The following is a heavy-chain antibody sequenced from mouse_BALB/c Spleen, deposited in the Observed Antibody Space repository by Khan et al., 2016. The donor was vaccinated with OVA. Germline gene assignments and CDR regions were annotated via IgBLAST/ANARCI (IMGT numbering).Heavy chain of an antibody. D-gene: IGHD1-1*01. CDR2: ISGDSNTI. J-gene: IGHJ2*01. Sequence: EVELVESGGGLVQPGGSRKLSCAASGFTFNSYGMHWVRQAPEKGLEWVAYISGDSNTIYYANTVKGRFNISRDNPKNTLFLQMTSLMSEDTAMYYCATYYCNGYYFDYWGPGTTLTVS. CDR3: ATYYCNGYYFDY. V-gene: IGHV5-17*02. CDR1: GFTFNSYG.